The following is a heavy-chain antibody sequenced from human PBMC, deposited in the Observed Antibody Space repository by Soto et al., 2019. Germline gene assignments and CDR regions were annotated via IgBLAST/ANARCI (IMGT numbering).Heavy chain of an antibody. J-gene: IGHJ3*02. Sequence: EVQLLESGGGLVQPGGSLRLSCAASGFTFSSYAMSWVRQAPGKGLEWVSAISGSGGSTYYADSVKGRFTISRDNSKNLLYLQMNSIRAEDTAVYYCAKVLRWQNDGFDIWGQGTMVTVSS. CDR3: AKVLRWQNDGFDI. CDR2: ISGSGGST. V-gene: IGHV3-23*01. D-gene: IGHD4-17*01. CDR1: GFTFSSYA.